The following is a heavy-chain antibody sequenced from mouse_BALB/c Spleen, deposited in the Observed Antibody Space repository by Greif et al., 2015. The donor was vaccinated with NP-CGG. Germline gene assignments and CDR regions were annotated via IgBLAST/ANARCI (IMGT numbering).Heavy chain of an antibody. J-gene: IGHJ3*01. CDR3: ARGDDGYSWFAY. CDR2: INSNGGST. CDR1: GFTFSSYG. V-gene: IGHV5-6-3*01. Sequence: EVNVVESGGGLVQPGGSLKLSCAASGFTFSSYGMSWVRQTPDKRLELVATINSNGGSTYYPDSVKGRFTISRDNAKDTLYLQMSSLKSEDTAMYYCARGDDGYSWFAYWGQGTLVTVSA. D-gene: IGHD2-3*01.